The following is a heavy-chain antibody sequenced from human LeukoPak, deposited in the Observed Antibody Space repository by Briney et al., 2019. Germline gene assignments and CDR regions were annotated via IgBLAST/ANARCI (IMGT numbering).Heavy chain of an antibody. V-gene: IGHV1-18*01. D-gene: IGHD3-16*02. CDR1: GYTFTSYG. Sequence: GASVKVSCKASGYTFTSYGISWVRQAPRQGLEWMGWISAYNGNTNYAQKLQGRVTMTTDTSTSTAYMGLRSLRSDDTAVYYCATVEVGGRYRSTAHDYWGQGTLVTVSS. CDR2: ISAYNGNT. CDR3: ATVEVGGRYRSTAHDY. J-gene: IGHJ4*02.